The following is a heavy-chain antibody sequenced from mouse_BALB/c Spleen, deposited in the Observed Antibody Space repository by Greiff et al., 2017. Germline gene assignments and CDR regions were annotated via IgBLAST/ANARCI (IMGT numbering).Heavy chain of an antibody. CDR1: GFTFSSYA. D-gene: IGHD1-1*01. V-gene: IGHV5-9-1*01. CDR2: ISSGGSYT. J-gene: IGHJ4*01. CDR3: ARLDYYGSSYERAMDY. Sequence: DVMLVESGGGLVKPGGSLKLSCAASGFTFSSYAMSWVRQTPEKRLEWVATISSGGSYTYYPDSVKGRFTISRDNAKNTLYLQMSSLRSEDTAMYYCARLDYYGSSYERAMDYWGQGTSVTVSS.